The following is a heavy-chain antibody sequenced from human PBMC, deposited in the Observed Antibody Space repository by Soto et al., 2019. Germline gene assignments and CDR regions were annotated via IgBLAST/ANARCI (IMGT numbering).Heavy chain of an antibody. CDR1: GFTFGDYA. J-gene: IGHJ6*03. CDR2: IRSKAYGGTT. D-gene: IGHD4-4*01. Sequence: GGSLRLSCTASGFTFGDYAMSWFRQAPGKGLEWVGFIRSKAYGGTTEYAASVKGRFTISRDDSKSIAYLQMNSLKTEDTAVYYCTRELNSNSPAGYYYYMDVWGKGTTVTVSS. V-gene: IGHV3-49*03. CDR3: TRELNSNSPAGYYYYMDV.